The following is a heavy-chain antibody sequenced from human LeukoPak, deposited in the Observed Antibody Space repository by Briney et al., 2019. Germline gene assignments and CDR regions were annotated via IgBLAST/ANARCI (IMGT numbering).Heavy chain of an antibody. V-gene: IGHV4-34*01. D-gene: IGHD2-8*02. CDR1: GGSFSGFY. J-gene: IGHJ4*02. Sequence: SETLSLTCAVYGGSFSGFYWTWIRQPPGKGLEWIGEINHSGTTNYRPSLKSRVTISVDTSKNQFSLKLSSVTAADTAVYYCASSCTGKSCSASTRLDYWGQGTLVTVSS. CDR3: ASSCTGKSCSASTRLDY. CDR2: INHSGTT.